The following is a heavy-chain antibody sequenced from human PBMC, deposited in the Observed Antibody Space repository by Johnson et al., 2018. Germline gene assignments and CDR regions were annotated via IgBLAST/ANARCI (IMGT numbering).Heavy chain of an antibody. CDR2: TSYDGSNK. J-gene: IGHJ3*02. V-gene: IGHV3-30*04. D-gene: IGHD3-10*01. Sequence: QVQLVESGGGVVQPGRSLRLSCAASGFTFSNYAIHWVRQAPGKGLEWVALTSYDGSNKPYTDSVKGRFTISRDNSKNTLYLQMNSLRAEDTAVYYCARVVSRVKRKAKYDAFDIWGQGTMVTVSS. CDR3: ARVVSRVKRKAKYDAFDI. CDR1: GFTFSNYA.